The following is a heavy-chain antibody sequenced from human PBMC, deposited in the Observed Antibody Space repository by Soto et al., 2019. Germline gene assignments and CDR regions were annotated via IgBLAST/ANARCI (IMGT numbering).Heavy chain of an antibody. J-gene: IGHJ6*02. V-gene: IGHV1-18*01. Sequence: ASVKVSCKASGYTFIRYGITWVRQAPGQGFEWMGWISPYDDSTIYAKNSLYLQMNSLRAGDTAVYYCARGTSSSSWYYYYYGMDVWGQGTTVTVSS. CDR1: GYTFIRYG. CDR3: GMDV. CDR2: ISPYDDST. D-gene: IGHD6-13*01.